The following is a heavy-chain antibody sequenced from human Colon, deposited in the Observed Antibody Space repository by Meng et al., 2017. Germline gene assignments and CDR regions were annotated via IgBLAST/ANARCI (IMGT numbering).Heavy chain of an antibody. Sequence: EPGPVLGRASEPLPLPVPASGASVSVNSYWSWVRQPPGRGLEWIGQIDHRGSAYYRPSLNSRVTMSLDKSRNQFSLRLTSVTAADTAVYYCARHGGYYQDFWGQGTLVTVSS. D-gene: IGHD4-23*01. CDR2: IDHRGSA. V-gene: IGHV4-4*02. J-gene: IGHJ4*02. CDR3: ARHGGYYQDF. CDR1: GASVSVNSY.